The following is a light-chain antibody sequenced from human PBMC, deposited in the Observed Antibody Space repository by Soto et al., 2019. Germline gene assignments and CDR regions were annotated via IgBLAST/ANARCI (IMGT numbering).Light chain of an antibody. J-gene: IGKJ1*01. V-gene: IGKV3-20*01. CDR2: GAS. Sequence: EIVLTQSPGTLSLSPWERATLSCRASQSVSSNLAWYQQKPGQAPRLLIYGASTRATGIPARFSGSGSGTDFTLTISRLDPEDFAVYYCQQYGSSPSFGQGTKVDIK. CDR3: QQYGSSPS. CDR1: QSVSSN.